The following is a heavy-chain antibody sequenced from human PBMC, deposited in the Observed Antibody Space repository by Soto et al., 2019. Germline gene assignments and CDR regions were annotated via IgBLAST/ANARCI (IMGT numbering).Heavy chain of an antibody. CDR3: ARRAIPGHQWFDP. J-gene: IGHJ5*02. V-gene: IGHV4-34*01. Sequence: SETLSLTCAVYGGSFSGYYWSWIRQPPGKGLEWIGEINHSGSTNYNPSLKSRVTISVDTSKNQFSLKLSSVTAADTAVYYCARRAIPGHQWFDPWGQGTLVTVSS. D-gene: IGHD2-21*01. CDR2: INHSGST. CDR1: GGSFSGYY.